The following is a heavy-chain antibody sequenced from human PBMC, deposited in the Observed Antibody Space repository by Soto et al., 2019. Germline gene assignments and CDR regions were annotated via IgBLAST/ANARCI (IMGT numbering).Heavy chain of an antibody. CDR1: GFAFSSYG. J-gene: IGHJ4*02. Sequence: QAQLVESGGGVVQPGRSLRLSCAASGFAFSSYGMHWVRQAPGTGLEWLAVISYDGSLQHYADSVKGRFTISRDNSKNMVLRQMSSLRAEDTAVYYCVSDRGYGHASVPYSWGQGTLVSVSS. D-gene: IGHD5-18*01. CDR2: ISYDGSLQ. V-gene: IGHV3-30*03. CDR3: VSDRGYGHASVPYS.